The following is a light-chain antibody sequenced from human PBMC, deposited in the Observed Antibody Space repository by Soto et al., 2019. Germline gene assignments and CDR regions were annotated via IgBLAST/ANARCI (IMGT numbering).Light chain of an antibody. J-gene: IGKJ4*01. Sequence: EIVLTQSPATLSLSPGERATLSCRASQTVRTFLAWYQQKPAQAPRLLIYDASNRATGIPARFSGSGSGTDLTLTISSLEPEDFALYYCQQRSNWPLTFGGGTKVEIK. V-gene: IGKV3-11*01. CDR3: QQRSNWPLT. CDR2: DAS. CDR1: QTVRTF.